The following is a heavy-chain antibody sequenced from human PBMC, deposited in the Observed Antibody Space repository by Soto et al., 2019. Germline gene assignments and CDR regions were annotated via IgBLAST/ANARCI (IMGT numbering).Heavy chain of an antibody. V-gene: IGHV3-30-3*01. CDR3: ARDLGGYGDSGDY. CDR1: GFTFSSYA. J-gene: IGHJ4*02. D-gene: IGHD4-17*01. Sequence: QVQLVESGGGVVQPGRSLSLSCAAPGFTFSSYAMHWVRQAPAKGLEWVAVISYDGSNKYYADSVKGRFTISRDNSKNTLYLQMNSLRAEDTAVYYCARDLGGYGDSGDYWGQGTLVTVSS. CDR2: ISYDGSNK.